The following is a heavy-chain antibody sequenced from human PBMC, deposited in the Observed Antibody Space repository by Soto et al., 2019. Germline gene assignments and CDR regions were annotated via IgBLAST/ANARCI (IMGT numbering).Heavy chain of an antibody. D-gene: IGHD3-16*01. V-gene: IGHV4-34*01. J-gene: IGHJ4*02. Sequence: SETLSLTCAVYGGSFSYYYWTWIRQPPGKGLEWIGEINHSGGTNYSPSLKSRVTISEDTSKNQFSLKLNSVTAADTAMYYCARGSWAVRFEYWAKGTLVTVSS. CDR2: INHSGGT. CDR3: ARGSWAVRFEY. CDR1: GGSFSYYY.